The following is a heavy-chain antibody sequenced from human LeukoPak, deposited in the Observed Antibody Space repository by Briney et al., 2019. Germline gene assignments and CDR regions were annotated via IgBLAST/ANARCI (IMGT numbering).Heavy chain of an antibody. J-gene: IGHJ4*02. CDR2: IKEDGSEK. V-gene: IGHV3-7*01. CDR1: GFTFSTYW. CDR3: GRDSFETDIDY. D-gene: IGHD1-14*01. Sequence: GGSLRLSCAASGFTFSTYWMSWVRQAPGKGLEWVANIKEDGSEKYYVDSLKGRFTITRDNVKNSLYLQINSLRAEDTAVYYCGRDSFETDIDYWGQGTLVTVSS.